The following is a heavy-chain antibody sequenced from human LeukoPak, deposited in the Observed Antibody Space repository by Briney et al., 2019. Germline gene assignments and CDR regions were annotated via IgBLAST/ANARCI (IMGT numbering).Heavy chain of an antibody. CDR1: GFTFTSSA. J-gene: IGHJ4*02. Sequence: GASVKVSCKASGFTFTSSAVEWVRQARGQRLEWIGWIVVGSGNTNYAQKFQERVTITRDMSTSTAYMELSSLRSEDTAVYYCAAEGIGRTYYSSGSPLNFDYWGQGTLVTVSS. D-gene: IGHD6-19*01. CDR2: IVVGSGNT. CDR3: AAEGIGRTYYSSGSPLNFDY. V-gene: IGHV1-58*01.